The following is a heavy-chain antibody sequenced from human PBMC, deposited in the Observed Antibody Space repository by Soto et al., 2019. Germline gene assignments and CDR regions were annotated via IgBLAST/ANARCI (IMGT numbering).Heavy chain of an antibody. CDR1: GFTFSSYE. CDR2: ISSSGSTI. Sequence: GGSLRLSCAASGFTFSSYEMNWVRQAPGKGLEWVSYISSSGSTIYYADSVKGRFTISRDNAKNSLYLQMNSLRAEDTAVYYCARTPAVTLGYWGQGTLVTVSS. CDR3: ARTPAVTLGY. V-gene: IGHV3-48*03. J-gene: IGHJ4*02. D-gene: IGHD5-18*01.